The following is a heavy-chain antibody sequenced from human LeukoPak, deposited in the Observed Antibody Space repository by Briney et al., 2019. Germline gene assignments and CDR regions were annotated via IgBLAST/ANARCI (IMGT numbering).Heavy chain of an antibody. J-gene: IGHJ5*02. D-gene: IGHD6-13*01. CDR1: GGSISSGGYS. CDR2: IYHSGST. Sequence: SQTLSLTCAVSGGSISSGGYSWSWIRQPPGKGLEWIGYIYHSGSTYYNPSLKSRVTISVDRSKNQFSLKLGSVTAADTAVYYCARILQTGDIAAAGNNWFDPWGQGTLVTVSS. CDR3: ARILQTGDIAAAGNNWFDP. V-gene: IGHV4-30-2*01.